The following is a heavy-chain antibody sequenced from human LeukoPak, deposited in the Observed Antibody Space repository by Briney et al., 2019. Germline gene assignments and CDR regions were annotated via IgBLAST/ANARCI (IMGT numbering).Heavy chain of an antibody. Sequence: GGSLRLSCAASGFTFSSYSMNWVRQAPGKGLEWVSYISSSGSTIYYADSVKGRFTISRDDSKNTLSLQMNSLRVEDTAVYYCARDLAWGAFDYWGQGTLVTVSS. CDR3: ARDLAWGAFDY. CDR2: ISSSGSTI. CDR1: GFTFSSYS. V-gene: IGHV3-48*01. D-gene: IGHD7-27*01. J-gene: IGHJ4*02.